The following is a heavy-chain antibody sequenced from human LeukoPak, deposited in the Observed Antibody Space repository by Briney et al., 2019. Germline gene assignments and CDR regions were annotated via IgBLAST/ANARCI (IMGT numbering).Heavy chain of an antibody. CDR1: GFMFSSYG. CDR2: IRYDGSNE. D-gene: IGHD3-16*02. CDR3: VKGPYYDYIWGTYRYPDDSFDI. V-gene: IGHV3-30*02. Sequence: PGGSLRLSCVASGFMFSSYGMHWVRQAPGKGLEWVTFIRYDGSNEYYADYAKGRFTISRDNSQDTLSLQMNSLRAEDTAVYYCVKGPYYDYIWGTYRYPDDSFDIWGQGTMVTVSS. J-gene: IGHJ3*02.